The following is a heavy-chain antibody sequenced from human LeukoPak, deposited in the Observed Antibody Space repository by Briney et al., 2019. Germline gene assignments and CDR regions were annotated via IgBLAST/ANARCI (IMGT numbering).Heavy chain of an antibody. CDR3: AKEKEQGAPAIDY. J-gene: IGHJ4*02. D-gene: IGHD1/OR15-1a*01. Sequence: GGSLRLSCAASGFTFSSYAMHWVRQAPGKGLEWVAVISYDGSNKYYADSVKGRFTISRDNSKNTLYLQMNSLRAEDTAVYYCAKEKEQGAPAIDYWGQGTLVTVSS. V-gene: IGHV3-30-3*01. CDR2: ISYDGSNK. CDR1: GFTFSSYA.